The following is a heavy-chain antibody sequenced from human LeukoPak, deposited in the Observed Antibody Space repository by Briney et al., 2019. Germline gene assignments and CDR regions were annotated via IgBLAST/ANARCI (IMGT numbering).Heavy chain of an antibody. Sequence: GRSLRLSCAASGFTFSSYGMHWVRQAPGKGLEWVAVIWYDGSNKYYADSVKGRFTISRDNSKNTLYLQMNSLRAEDTAVYYCAKDISDIVATMTKNWGQGTLVTVSS. V-gene: IGHV3-33*06. D-gene: IGHD5-12*01. CDR3: AKDISDIVATMTKN. CDR1: GFTFSSYG. J-gene: IGHJ4*02. CDR2: IWYDGSNK.